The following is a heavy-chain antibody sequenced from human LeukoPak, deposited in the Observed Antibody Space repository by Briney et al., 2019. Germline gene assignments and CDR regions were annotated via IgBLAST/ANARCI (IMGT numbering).Heavy chain of an antibody. Sequence: GGSLRLSCAASGFTFSSYGMHWVRQAPGKGLEWVAVISYDGSNKYYADSVKGRFTISRDNSKNTLYLLMNSLRAEDTAVYYCAKDRLITMVRGVIQDWGQGTLVTVSS. CDR3: AKDRLITMVRGVIQD. J-gene: IGHJ1*01. CDR1: GFTFSSYG. V-gene: IGHV3-30*18. D-gene: IGHD3-10*01. CDR2: ISYDGSNK.